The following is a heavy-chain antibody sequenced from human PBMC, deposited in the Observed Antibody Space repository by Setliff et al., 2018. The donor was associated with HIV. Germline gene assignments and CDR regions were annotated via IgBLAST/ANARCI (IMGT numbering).Heavy chain of an antibody. D-gene: IGHD2-2*01. CDR3: TAGVVAYPMPFFEY. V-gene: IGHV3-49*04. CDR2: VRSKAHAETT. CDR1: GFTFGDYA. J-gene: IGHJ4*02. Sequence: SLRLSCSGSGFTFGDYAMTWVRQAPGKGLEWVGFVRSKAHAETTEYAASVKGRFTISRDDSKSIVYLRMNSLKTEDTAVYYCTAGVVAYPMPFFEYWGQGTLVTVSS.